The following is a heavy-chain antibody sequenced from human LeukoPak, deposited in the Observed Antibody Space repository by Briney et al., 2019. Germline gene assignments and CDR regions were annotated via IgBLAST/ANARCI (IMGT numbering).Heavy chain of an antibody. CDR1: GGSFSGYY. V-gene: IGHV4-34*01. Sequence: KPSETLSLTCTVSGGSFSGYYWSWIRQPPGKGLEWIGEINRSGSTNYNPSLKSRVTISVDTSKNQFSLKLSSVTAADTAVYYCARHLMNYVWGSYRSYYFDYWGQGTLVTVSS. D-gene: IGHD3-16*02. CDR2: INRSGST. CDR3: ARHLMNYVWGSYRSYYFDY. J-gene: IGHJ4*02.